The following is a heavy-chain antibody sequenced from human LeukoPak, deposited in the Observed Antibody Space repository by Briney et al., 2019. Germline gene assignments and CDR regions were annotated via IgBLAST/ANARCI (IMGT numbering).Heavy chain of an antibody. J-gene: IGHJ6*02. V-gene: IGHV3-23*01. CDR3: AIPPYSSSWYGMDV. D-gene: IGHD6-13*01. Sequence: GGSLRLSCAASGFTFSSYAMSWVRQAPGKGLEWVSAISGSGGSTYYADSVKGRFTISRDNSKNTLYLQMNSLRAEDTAVYYCAIPPYSSSWYGMDVWGRGTTVTVSS. CDR2: ISGSGGST. CDR1: GFTFSSYA.